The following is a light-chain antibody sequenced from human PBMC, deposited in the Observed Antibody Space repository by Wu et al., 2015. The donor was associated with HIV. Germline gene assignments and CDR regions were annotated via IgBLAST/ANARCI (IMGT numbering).Light chain of an antibody. CDR2: KAT. V-gene: IGKV1-5*03. J-gene: IGKJ1*01. Sequence: SASVGDKVSFTCRASQNIGTSLAWYQQKPGKAPQLLMYKATALQSGVPSRFSGSGSGTDFTLTINGLQPDDLATYYCHHYNSNSQTFGQGTKVEVK. CDR1: QNIGTS. CDR3: HHYNSNSQT.